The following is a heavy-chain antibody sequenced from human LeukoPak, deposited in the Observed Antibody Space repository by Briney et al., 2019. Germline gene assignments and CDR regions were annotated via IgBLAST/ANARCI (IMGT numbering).Heavy chain of an antibody. CDR2: IISIFGTA. V-gene: IGHV1-69*05. CDR1: GGTFSSYA. CDR3: ARGSGYGGTYYMDV. J-gene: IGHJ6*03. Sequence: SVKVSCKASGGTFSSYAISWERQAPGQGLEWMGGIISIFGTANYAQKFQGRVTITTDESTSTAYMELSSLRSEDTAVYYCARGSGYGGTYYMDVWGKGTTVTVSS. D-gene: IGHD5-18*01.